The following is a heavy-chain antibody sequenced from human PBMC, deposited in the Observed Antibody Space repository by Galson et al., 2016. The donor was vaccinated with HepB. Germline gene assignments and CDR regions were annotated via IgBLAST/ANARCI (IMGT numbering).Heavy chain of an antibody. V-gene: IGHV4-39*01. D-gene: IGHD6-19*01. Sequence: WGWIRQSPGRGLEWIGTLYFGANTYYNPSLKSRVTISVDTSNNQFSLKLTSVTAEDTAIYYCASKGKEWLVHGYFDYWGQGTLATVSS. CDR3: ASKGKEWLVHGYFDY. J-gene: IGHJ4*02. CDR2: LYFGANT.